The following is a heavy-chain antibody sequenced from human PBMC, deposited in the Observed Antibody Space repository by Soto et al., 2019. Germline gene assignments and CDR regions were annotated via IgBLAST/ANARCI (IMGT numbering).Heavy chain of an antibody. CDR1: GFTFSSYG. CDR3: VKERYAQLWLEDYGMDV. J-gene: IGHJ6*02. V-gene: IGHV3-30*18. D-gene: IGHD5-18*01. Sequence: GGSLRLSCAASGFTFSSYGIHWVRQAPGKGLEWVALISYDGTDKYYADSVKGRFTISRDNSKNTLYLQMSSLGPEDTAVYYCVKERYAQLWLEDYGMDVWGQGTTATVSS. CDR2: ISYDGTDK.